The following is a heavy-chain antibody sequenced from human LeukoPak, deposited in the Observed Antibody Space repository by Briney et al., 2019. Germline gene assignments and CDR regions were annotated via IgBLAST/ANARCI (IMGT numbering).Heavy chain of an antibody. CDR3: AREMDWSDSTGLDY. J-gene: IGHJ4*02. V-gene: IGHV3-11*04. CDR1: GFTFSDYY. Sequence: GGSLRLSCAASGFTFSDYYMSWIRQAPGKGLEWVSYISSSGNTIYYADSVKGRFTISRDNAKNSLYLQMNSLRAEDTTVYYCAREMDWSDSTGLDYWGQGTLVTVSS. D-gene: IGHD3-3*01. CDR2: ISSSGNTI.